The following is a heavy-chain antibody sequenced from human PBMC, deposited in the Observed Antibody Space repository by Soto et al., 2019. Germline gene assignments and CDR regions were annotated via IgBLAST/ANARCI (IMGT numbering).Heavy chain of an antibody. Sequence: QVQLQQWGAGLLKPSETLSLTCAVYGGSFSGYYWSWIRQPPGKGLEWIGEINHSGSTNYNPSLKSRVTISVDTSKNQFSLKLSSVTAADTAVYYCARVRGSYCTNGVCYTHGRNWFDPWGQGTLVTVSS. CDR2: INHSGST. V-gene: IGHV4-34*01. CDR3: ARVRGSYCTNGVCYTHGRNWFDP. CDR1: GGSFSGYY. J-gene: IGHJ5*02. D-gene: IGHD2-8*01.